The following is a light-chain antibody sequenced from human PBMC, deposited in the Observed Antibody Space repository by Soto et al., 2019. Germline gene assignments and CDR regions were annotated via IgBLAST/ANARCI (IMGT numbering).Light chain of an antibody. Sequence: QSVLTQPPSASGSPGQSVTIYCTGTSSDVGAYNYVSWYQQYPGKAPKLMIYEVSKRPSGVPDRFSGSKSGKTASLTVSRLQPEYEADYYCTSYAGSNIWVFGGGTKVTVL. CDR1: SSDVGAYNY. J-gene: IGLJ3*02. CDR2: EVS. V-gene: IGLV2-8*01. CDR3: TSYAGSNIWV.